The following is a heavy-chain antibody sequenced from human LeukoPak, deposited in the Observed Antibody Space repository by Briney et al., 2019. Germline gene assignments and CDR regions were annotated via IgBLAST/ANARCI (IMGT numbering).Heavy chain of an antibody. J-gene: IGHJ4*02. V-gene: IGHV4-30-4*08. CDR2: IFYSGST. CDR1: GGSISSGDFY. D-gene: IGHD1-1*01. Sequence: SETLSLTCTVSGGSISSGDFYWSWIRQPPGKGLEWIGYIFYSGSTYYNPSLKSRVTISVDTSKNQFSLKLSSVTAADTAVYYCARRYRALIDYWGQGTLVTVSS. CDR3: ARRYRALIDY.